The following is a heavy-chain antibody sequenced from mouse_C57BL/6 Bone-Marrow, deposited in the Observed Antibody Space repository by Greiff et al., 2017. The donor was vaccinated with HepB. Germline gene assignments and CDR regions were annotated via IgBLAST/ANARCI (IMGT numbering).Heavy chain of an antibody. J-gene: IGHJ1*03. CDR2: IYYSGTI. CDR1: GISITTGNYR. D-gene: IGHD2-3*01. Sequence: EVKLQESGPGLVKPSQTVFLTCTVTGISITTGNYRWSWIRQFPGNKLEWIGYIYYSGTITYNPSLTSRTTITRDTPKNQFFLEMNSLTAEDTATYYCARSSSYDPYFDVWGTGTTVTVSS. CDR3: ARSSSYDPYFDV. V-gene: IGHV3-5*01.